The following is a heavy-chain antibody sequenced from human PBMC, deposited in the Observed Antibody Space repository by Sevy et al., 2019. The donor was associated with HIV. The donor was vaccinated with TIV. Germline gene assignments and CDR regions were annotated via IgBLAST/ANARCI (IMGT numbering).Heavy chain of an antibody. CDR1: GLSVSDNY. D-gene: IGHD3-10*01. Sequence: GGSLRLSCAASGLSVSDNYMNWVRQAPGKGLELVSVIYSDGRTYYADSVKGRFTISRDNSKNTLYLHMNNLRPEDRPYSDESVKGRFNISRDNSKNTLYLHMKNLRPEDTAVYYCARDRYYDASGYYYYYYGMDVWGQGTTVTVSS. CDR2: IYSDGRT. CDR3: SVKGRFNISRDNSKNTLYLHMKNLRPEDTAVYYCARDRYYDASGYYYYYYGMDV. J-gene: IGHJ6*02. V-gene: IGHV3-66*01.